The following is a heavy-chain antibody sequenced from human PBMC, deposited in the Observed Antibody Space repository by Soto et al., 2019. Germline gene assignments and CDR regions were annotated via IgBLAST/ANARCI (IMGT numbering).Heavy chain of an antibody. V-gene: IGHV1-24*01. J-gene: IGHJ4*02. Sequence: QVQLVQSGAEVKKPGASVKVTCKVSGHTLSELSMHWVRQAPGKGLEWMGGFDPEDGETISAQEFQGRVTMTEDTSTDSTYMELSSPRSEDTAVYYCAAGGTRWLHSPFDYWGQGTLVTISS. CDR2: FDPEDGET. CDR3: AAGGTRWLHSPFDY. D-gene: IGHD1-1*01. CDR1: GHTLSELS.